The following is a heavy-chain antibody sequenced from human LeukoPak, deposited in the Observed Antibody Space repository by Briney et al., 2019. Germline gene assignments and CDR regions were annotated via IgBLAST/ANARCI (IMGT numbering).Heavy chain of an antibody. J-gene: IGHJ5*02. CDR1: GGTFSSYA. Sequence: SVRVSCKASGGTFSSYAISWVRQAPGQGLEWMGGIIPIFGTANYAQKFQGRVTITADESTSTAYMELSSLRSEDTAVYYCARGQQLAPVDGINWFDPWGQGTLVTVSS. CDR3: ARGQQLAPVDGINWFDP. V-gene: IGHV1-69*13. CDR2: IIPIFGTA. D-gene: IGHD6-13*01.